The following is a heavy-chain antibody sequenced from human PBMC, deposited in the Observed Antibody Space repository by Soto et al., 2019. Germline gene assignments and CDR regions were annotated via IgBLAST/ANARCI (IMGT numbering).Heavy chain of an antibody. CDR3: SRGILV. CDR1: GGSITSGGYC. V-gene: IGHV4-31*03. Sequence: QVQLQESGPGLVKPSQTLSLTCTVSGGSITSGGYCCSWIRQHPGKGLDWIGCISYRVSTSYNPTLKSGVTIYVDTSKNQCSLKLTAVTAADTAVYYCSRGILVWGQGALITVSS. CDR2: ISYRVST. J-gene: IGHJ4*02. D-gene: IGHD5-18*01.